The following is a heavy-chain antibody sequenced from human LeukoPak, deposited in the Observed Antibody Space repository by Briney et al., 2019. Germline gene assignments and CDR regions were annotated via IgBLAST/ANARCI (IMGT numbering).Heavy chain of an antibody. CDR2: INPDSGDS. Sequence: ASVKVSCKASGYTFTGYYIHWVRQAPGQGLERMAWINPDSGDSYSAPKFQGRVTMTRDTSISTASMEVSWLTSDDTAVYYCATGVATAFTYWGQGTLATVSS. CDR1: GYTFTGYY. D-gene: IGHD5-12*01. CDR3: ATGVATAFTY. V-gene: IGHV1-2*02. J-gene: IGHJ4*02.